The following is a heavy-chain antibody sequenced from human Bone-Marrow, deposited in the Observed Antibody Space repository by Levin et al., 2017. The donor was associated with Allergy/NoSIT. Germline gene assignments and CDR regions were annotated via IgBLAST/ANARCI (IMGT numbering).Heavy chain of an antibody. V-gene: IGHV3-23*01. CDR2: ISGSGGTI. D-gene: IGHD3-10*01. CDR3: AKDSGVSGRLRFDP. CDR1: GFPFSSYA. Sequence: LSLTCAASGFPFSSYAMSWVRQAPGKGLEWVSAISGSGGTIYYADSVKGRFTISRDNSKNTLYLQMNSLRAEDTAVYYCAKDSGVSGRLRFDPWGQGTLVTVSS. J-gene: IGHJ5*02.